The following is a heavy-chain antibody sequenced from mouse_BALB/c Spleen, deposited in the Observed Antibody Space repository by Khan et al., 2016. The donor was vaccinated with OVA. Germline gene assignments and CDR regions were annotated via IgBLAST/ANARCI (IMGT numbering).Heavy chain of an antibody. CDR2: IDPSDSET. CDR1: GYTFTSYW. CDR3: ARREKYGYDPSWFAY. V-gene: IGHV1-61*01. Sequence: QVQLQQSGTELVRPGASVKLSCKASGYTFTSYWMNWVKQRPGHGLEWIGRIDPSDSETHYNQLFKDKATLTVDNSSSPASIQLSSLTSDDAAVYYCARREKYGYDPSWFAYWGQGTLVTVSA. J-gene: IGHJ3*01. D-gene: IGHD2-2*01.